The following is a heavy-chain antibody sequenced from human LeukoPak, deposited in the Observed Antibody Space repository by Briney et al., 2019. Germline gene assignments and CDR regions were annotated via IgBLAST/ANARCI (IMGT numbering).Heavy chain of an antibody. CDR1: GFTFSDYW. CDR2: IKQDGSEK. J-gene: IGHJ4*02. CDR3: ARDLYGDYSPCDY. V-gene: IGHV3-7*04. Sequence: GGSLRPSCAASGFTFSDYWMSWVRQAPGKGLEWVANIKQDGSEKHYVDSVKGRFTISRDNAKNSLYLQMNSLRVEDTAVYYCARDLYGDYSPCDYWGQGTLVTVSS. D-gene: IGHD4-17*01.